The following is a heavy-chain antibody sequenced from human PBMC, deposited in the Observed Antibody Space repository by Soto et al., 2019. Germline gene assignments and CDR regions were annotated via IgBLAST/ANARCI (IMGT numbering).Heavy chain of an antibody. CDR3: ARVRSTWYYDYIWGSPHQIDY. CDR2: INAGNGLT. D-gene: IGHD3-16*01. J-gene: IGHJ4*02. CDR1: GYTFTTCA. Sequence: ASVKVSCKASGYTFTTCALHWVRQAPGQGLEWMGWINAGNGLTKFSQKFHGRVTITRNTSMSTAYMELSSLRSEDTAVYYCARVRSTWYYDYIWGSPHQIDYWGQGTLVTVSS. V-gene: IGHV1-3*01.